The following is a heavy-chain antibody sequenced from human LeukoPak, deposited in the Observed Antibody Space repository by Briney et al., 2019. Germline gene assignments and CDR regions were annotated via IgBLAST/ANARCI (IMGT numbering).Heavy chain of an antibody. D-gene: IGHD3-10*01. CDR2: ICGYKGNT. Sequence: ASVTVSCQASGYTFSTYWISWVRQDPAQAIEWIGWICGYKGNTYYAQKLQGRVTMTTDTSTSTAYMELRSLRSDDTAIYYCARYLYYYGSGSYYDVFDVWGQGTMVTVSS. J-gene: IGHJ3*01. CDR1: GYTFSTYW. V-gene: IGHV1-18*01. CDR3: ARYLYYYGSGSYYDVFDV.